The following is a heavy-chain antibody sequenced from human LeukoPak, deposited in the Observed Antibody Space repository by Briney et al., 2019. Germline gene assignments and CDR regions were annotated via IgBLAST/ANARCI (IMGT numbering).Heavy chain of an antibody. CDR1: GFTFSRYD. V-gene: IGHV3-13*01. CDR2: IGTAGDT. D-gene: IGHD6-19*01. CDR3: ARADYSSGWYQMPKFDY. J-gene: IGHJ4*02. Sequence: GGSLRLSCAASGFTFSRYDMHWVRQATGKGLEWVSGIGTAGDTYYPGSVKGRFTISRDNAKNSLYLQMNSLRAEDTAVYYCARADYSSGWYQMPKFDYWGQGTLVTVSS.